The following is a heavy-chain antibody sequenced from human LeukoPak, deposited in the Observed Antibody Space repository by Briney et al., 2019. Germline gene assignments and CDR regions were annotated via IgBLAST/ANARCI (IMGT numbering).Heavy chain of an antibody. J-gene: IGHJ3*02. CDR2: IYYSGST. Sequence: SETLSLTCTVSGGSISSSSDYWGWIRQPPGKGLEWIGTIYYSGSTYYNPSLKSRVTISVDTSKDQFSLKLSSVTAADTAVYYCARCARYCGGDCYPDGFDIWGQGTMVTVSS. V-gene: IGHV4-39*07. CDR3: ARCARYCGGDCYPDGFDI. D-gene: IGHD2-21*02. CDR1: GGSISSSSDY.